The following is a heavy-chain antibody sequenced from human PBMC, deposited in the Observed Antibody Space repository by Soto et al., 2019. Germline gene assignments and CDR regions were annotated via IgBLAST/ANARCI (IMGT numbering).Heavy chain of an antibody. Sequence: ASVKVSCKASGYTFTSYGISWVRQAPGQGLEWMGWISAYNGNTNYAQKLQGRVTMTTDTSTSTAYMELRSLSFVDTAVYYCARGHILWYFDLWGRGTLVTVSS. CDR2: ISAYNGNT. CDR1: GYTFTSYG. CDR3: ARGHILWYFDL. D-gene: IGHD2-21*01. J-gene: IGHJ2*01. V-gene: IGHV1-18*01.